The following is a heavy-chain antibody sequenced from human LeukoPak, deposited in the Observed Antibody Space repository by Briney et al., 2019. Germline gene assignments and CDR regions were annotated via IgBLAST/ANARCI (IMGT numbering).Heavy chain of an antibody. V-gene: IGHV3-64*01. CDR1: GFTFSSYA. Sequence: GGSLRLSCAASGFTFSSYAMHWVRQAPGKGLEYVSAISSNGGSTYYANSVKGRFIISRDNSKNTLYLQMGSLRAEDMAVYYCAREFPAGTLDYWGQGTLVTVSS. CDR2: ISSNGGST. D-gene: IGHD1/OR15-1a*01. CDR3: AREFPAGTLDY. J-gene: IGHJ4*02.